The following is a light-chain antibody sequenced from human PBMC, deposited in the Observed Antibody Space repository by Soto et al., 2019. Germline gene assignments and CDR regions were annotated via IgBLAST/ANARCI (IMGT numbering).Light chain of an antibody. V-gene: IGKV3-11*01. CDR1: QSVSSD. Sequence: EIVLTQSPATLSLSPGERATLYCRASQSVSSDLGWYQQRAGQAPRLLIFDASNRATGIPARFSGSGSGTDFTLTISSLEPEDFAVYYCQQRSNWPTFGGGTTVEIK. CDR2: DAS. CDR3: QQRSNWPT. J-gene: IGKJ4*01.